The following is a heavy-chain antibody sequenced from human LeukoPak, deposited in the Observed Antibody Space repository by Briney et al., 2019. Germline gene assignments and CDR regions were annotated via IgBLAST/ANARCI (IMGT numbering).Heavy chain of an antibody. CDR3: AKTIQLWLRLLFDY. Sequence: PGGSLRLSCAASGFTFSSYGMHWVRQAPGKGLEWVSFIRYDGSNEYYADSVRGRFTISRDNSKNTLYLQMNSLRAEDTAVYYCAKTIQLWLRLLFDYWGQGNLVSVSS. V-gene: IGHV3-30*02. CDR2: IRYDGSNE. CDR1: GFTFSSYG. J-gene: IGHJ4*02. D-gene: IGHD5-18*01.